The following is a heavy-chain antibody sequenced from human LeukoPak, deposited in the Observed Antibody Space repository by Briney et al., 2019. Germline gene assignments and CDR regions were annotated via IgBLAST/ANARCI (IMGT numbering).Heavy chain of an antibody. CDR2: IYHSGST. CDR3: ARVHLAAPRFGY. V-gene: IGHV4-38-2*02. Sequence: SETLSLTCTVSGYSISSGYYWGWIRQPPGKGLEWIGSIYHSGSTYYNPSLKSRVTILVDTSKNQFSLKLSSVTAADTAVYYCARVHLAAPRFGYWGQGTLVTVSS. J-gene: IGHJ4*02. D-gene: IGHD6-6*01. CDR1: GYSISSGYY.